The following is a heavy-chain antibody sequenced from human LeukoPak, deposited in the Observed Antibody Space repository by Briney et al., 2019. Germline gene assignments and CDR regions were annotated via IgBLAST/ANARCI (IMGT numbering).Heavy chain of an antibody. CDR2: IYHSGST. D-gene: IGHD3-10*01. V-gene: IGHV4-30-2*01. CDR1: GGSISSGGYY. CDR3: ARGKDFSGSYQY. Sequence: SQTLSLTCTVSGGSISSGGYYWSWIRQPPGKGLEWIGYIYHSGSTYYNPSLKSRVTISVDRSKNQFSLKLSSVTAADTAVYYCARGKDFSGSYQYWGQGTLVTVSS. J-gene: IGHJ4*02.